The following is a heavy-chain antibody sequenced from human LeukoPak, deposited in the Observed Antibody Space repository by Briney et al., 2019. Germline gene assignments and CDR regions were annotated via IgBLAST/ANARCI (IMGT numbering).Heavy chain of an antibody. CDR2: IIPILDVA. V-gene: IGHV1-69*04. CDR3: ARFPVRGYTYGSVIHHMDV. D-gene: IGHD5-18*01. CDR1: GGTFNAYA. J-gene: IGHJ6*02. Sequence: SVKVSCKASGGTFNAYAITWVRQAPGQGLEWMGRIIPILDVADSAQRFQGRVTITADRSTSTVYMELNSLRSEDTAIYYCARFPVRGYTYGSVIHHMDVWGQGTTVIVSS.